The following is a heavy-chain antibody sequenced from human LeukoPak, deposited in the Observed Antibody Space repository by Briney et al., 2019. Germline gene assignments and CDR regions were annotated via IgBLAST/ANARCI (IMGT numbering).Heavy chain of an antibody. J-gene: IGHJ4*02. CDR1: GFTFDDYA. V-gene: IGHV3-9*01. CDR3: AKGTGRYWTFFDD. Sequence: GGSLRLSCAATGFTFDDYAMHWVRHSPGRGLEWVSGIRWNSGGIDYAASVRGRFTISRDNANNSLYLQMNSLRPEDTARYYCAKGTGRYWTFFDDWGRGTLVTVSS. D-gene: IGHD1-1*01. CDR2: IRWNSGGI.